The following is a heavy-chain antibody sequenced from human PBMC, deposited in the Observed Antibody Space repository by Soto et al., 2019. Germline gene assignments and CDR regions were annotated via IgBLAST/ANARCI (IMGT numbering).Heavy chain of an antibody. CDR2: IYNSGST. D-gene: IGHD5-12*01. CDR1: GGSISGYY. V-gene: IGHV4-59*08. J-gene: IGHJ6*03. CDR3: ASFLGLDYYYYMDV. Sequence: SETLSLTCTVSGGSISGYYWSWIRQPPGKGLEWIGYIYNSGSTNYNPSLKSRVTISVDTSKNQFSLKLISVTAADTAVYYCASFLGLDYYYYMDVWGKGTTVTVSS.